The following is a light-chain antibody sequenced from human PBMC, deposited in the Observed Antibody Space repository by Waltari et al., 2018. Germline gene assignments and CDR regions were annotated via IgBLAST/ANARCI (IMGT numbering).Light chain of an antibody. CDR3: CSYAGSHTFVV. CDR1: SSDVGNYNL. J-gene: IGLJ2*01. CDR2: EVS. Sequence: QSALTKPASVSGSPGQSITISFTGTSSDVGNYNLVSWYQQHPGEAPKVMIYEVSKRPSGVSNRFSGSKSGNTASLTISGLQAEDEADYYCCSYAGSHTFVVFGGGTKLTVL. V-gene: IGLV2-23*02.